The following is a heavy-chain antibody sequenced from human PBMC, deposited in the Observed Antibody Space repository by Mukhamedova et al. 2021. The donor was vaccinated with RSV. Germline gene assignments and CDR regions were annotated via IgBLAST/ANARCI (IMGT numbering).Heavy chain of an antibody. J-gene: IGHJ4*02. Sequence: SFQGHVTISADKSISTAYLQWSSLKASDTAMYYCARLTYDRSGYYITPFDYWGQGTLVTVSS. D-gene: IGHD3-22*01. CDR3: ARLTYDRSGYYITPFDY. V-gene: IGHV5-10-1*01.